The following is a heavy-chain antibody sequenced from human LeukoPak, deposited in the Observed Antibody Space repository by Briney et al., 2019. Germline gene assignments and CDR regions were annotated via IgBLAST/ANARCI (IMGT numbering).Heavy chain of an antibody. Sequence: PGGSLRLSCEASEFTFSNYWMTWVRQAPGKGLEWGANIKEDGSEKHYVDSVKGRFTISRDNAKNSLHLQMNSLRVEDTAVYYCARWADGTAGIDFWGQGTLVTVSS. CDR2: IKEDGSEK. CDR1: EFTFSNYW. V-gene: IGHV3-7*04. CDR3: ARWADGTAGIDF. D-gene: IGHD6-13*01. J-gene: IGHJ4*02.